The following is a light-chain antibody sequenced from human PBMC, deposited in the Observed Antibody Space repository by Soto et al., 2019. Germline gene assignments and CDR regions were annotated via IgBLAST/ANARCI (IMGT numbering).Light chain of an antibody. V-gene: IGKV3-15*01. CDR3: QQYNTWPPLT. CDR1: QSISTN. Sequence: EIVMTQSPATVSVSPGERATLSCRASQSISTNLAWYQQKPGQAPRLLIFGASNRATAVPARFTASGSGIEFTLTISSLQSEDFAFYYCQQYNTWPPLTFGGGTKVEI. CDR2: GAS. J-gene: IGKJ4*01.